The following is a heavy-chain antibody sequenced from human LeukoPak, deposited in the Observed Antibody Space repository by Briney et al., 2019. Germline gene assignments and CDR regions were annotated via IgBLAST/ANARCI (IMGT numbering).Heavy chain of an antibody. CDR3: ARGSIAARNWFDP. V-gene: IGHV1-2*02. Sequence: ASVKVSCKASGYTFTGYYMHWVRQAPGQGLEWMGWINPNSGGTNYAQKFQGRVTMTRDTSISTAYMELSRLRSEDTAVYYCARGSIAARNWFDPWGQGTLVTVSS. D-gene: IGHD6-6*01. CDR1: GYTFTGYY. CDR2: INPNSGGT. J-gene: IGHJ5*02.